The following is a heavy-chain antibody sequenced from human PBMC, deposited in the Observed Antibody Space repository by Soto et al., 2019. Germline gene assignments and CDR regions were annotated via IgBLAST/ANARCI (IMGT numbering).Heavy chain of an antibody. J-gene: IGHJ6*02. V-gene: IGHV4-34*01. CDR2: INHSGST. Sequence: KPXETLSLTCAVYGGSFSGYYWSWIRQPPGKGLDWIGEINHSGSTNYNPSLKSRVTISVDTSKNQFSLKLSSVNAADTAVYYCARVRKLGLDWYYYGMDVWGQGTTVTVSS. CDR1: GGSFSGYY. CDR3: ARVRKLGLDWYYYGMDV. D-gene: IGHD6-6*01.